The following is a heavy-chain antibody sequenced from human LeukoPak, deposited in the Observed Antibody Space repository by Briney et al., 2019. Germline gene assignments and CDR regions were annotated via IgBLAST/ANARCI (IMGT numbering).Heavy chain of an antibody. Sequence: EPSETLSLTCSVSGGSLSSHYWSWIRQPPGKGLELIGHIHDTGSTFYNPSLRGRVTISLDTSNNQFSLKLTSMTAADTAVYYCAKFSSGCSTSSCYLTYWGQGTLVPVS. CDR1: GGSLSSHY. CDR2: IHDTGST. V-gene: IGHV4-59*11. CDR3: AKFSSGCSTSSCYLTY. D-gene: IGHD2-2*01. J-gene: IGHJ4*02.